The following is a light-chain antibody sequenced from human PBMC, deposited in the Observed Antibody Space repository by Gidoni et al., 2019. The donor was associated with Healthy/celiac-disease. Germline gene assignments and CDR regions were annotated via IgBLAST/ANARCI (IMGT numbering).Light chain of an antibody. J-gene: IGLJ2*01. CDR2: GNS. V-gene: IGLV1-40*01. CDR1: SSNIGAGYD. Sequence: QSVLTRPPSVSGAPGQRVTISCTGSSSNIGAGYDVHWYQQLPGTAPKLLIYGNSNRPSGVPDRFSGSKSGTSASLATTGLQAEDEADYYCQSYDSSLSGHVVFGGGTKLTVL. CDR3: QSYDSSLSGHVV.